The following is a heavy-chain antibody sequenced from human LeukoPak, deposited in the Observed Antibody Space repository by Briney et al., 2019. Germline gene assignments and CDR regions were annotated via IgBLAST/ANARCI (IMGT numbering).Heavy chain of an antibody. Sequence: SETLSLTCAVYGGSFSGYYWSWIRQPPGKRLEWIGEINHSGSTNYNPSLKSRVTISVDTSKNQFSLKLSSVTAADTAVYYCAGLFDYGDSHYYYYYMDVWGKGTTVTVSS. CDR2: INHSGST. J-gene: IGHJ6*03. D-gene: IGHD4-17*01. CDR3: AGLFDYGDSHYYYYYMDV. V-gene: IGHV4-34*01. CDR1: GGSFSGYY.